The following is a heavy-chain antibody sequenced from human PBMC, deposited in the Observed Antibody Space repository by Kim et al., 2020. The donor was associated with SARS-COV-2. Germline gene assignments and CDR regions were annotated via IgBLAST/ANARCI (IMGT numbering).Heavy chain of an antibody. D-gene: IGHD3-3*01. Sequence: GGSLRLSCAASGFTFSSYAMSWVRQAPGKGLEWVSAISGSGGSTYYADSVKGRFTISRDNSKNTLYLQMNSLRAEDTAVYYCAKDDPYYDFWSGYYRDYYYYYMDVWGKGTTVTVSS. CDR1: GFTFSSYA. J-gene: IGHJ6*03. CDR2: ISGSGGST. V-gene: IGHV3-23*01. CDR3: AKDDPYYDFWSGYYRDYYYYYMDV.